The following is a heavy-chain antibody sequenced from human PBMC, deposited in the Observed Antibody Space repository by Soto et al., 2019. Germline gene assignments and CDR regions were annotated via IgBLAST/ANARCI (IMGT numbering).Heavy chain of an antibody. CDR3: AREIFY. J-gene: IGHJ4*02. CDR1: GFTFSSYG. D-gene: IGHD2-15*01. CDR2: ISKSGTTT. Sequence: GGSLRLSCVGSGFTFSSYGMNWVRQGPGKGLEWLSSISKSGTTTYYADSVRGRFTISRDNAKNTLYLQMNSLRAEDTAVYYCAREIFYWGQGTLVTVSS. V-gene: IGHV3-48*04.